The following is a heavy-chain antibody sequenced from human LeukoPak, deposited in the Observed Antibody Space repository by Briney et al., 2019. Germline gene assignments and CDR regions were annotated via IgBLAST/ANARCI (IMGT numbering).Heavy chain of an antibody. Sequence: ASVKVSCKASGYTFTSYGISWVRQAPGQGLEWMGWISAYNGNTNYAQKLQGRVTMTTDTSTSIAYMELRSPRSDDTAVYYCARGGSYYDFWSGYYSRDFDYWGQGTLVTVSS. CDR3: ARGGSYYDFWSGYYSRDFDY. CDR2: ISAYNGNT. J-gene: IGHJ4*02. V-gene: IGHV1-18*01. D-gene: IGHD3-3*01. CDR1: GYTFTSYG.